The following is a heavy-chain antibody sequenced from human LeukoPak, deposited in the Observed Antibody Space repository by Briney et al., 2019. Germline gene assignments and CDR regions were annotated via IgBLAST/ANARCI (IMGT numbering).Heavy chain of an antibody. Sequence: PGGSLRLSCAASGFTFSDYYMSWIRQAPGKGLEWVSYISSSGSTIYYADAVRGRFTISRDNSKNTLYLQMNSLRAEDTAVYYCARDSYSKSAYNWFDPWGQGTLVTVSS. CDR1: GFTFSDYY. V-gene: IGHV3-11*01. CDR3: ARDSYSKSAYNWFDP. CDR2: ISSSGSTI. D-gene: IGHD4-11*01. J-gene: IGHJ5*02.